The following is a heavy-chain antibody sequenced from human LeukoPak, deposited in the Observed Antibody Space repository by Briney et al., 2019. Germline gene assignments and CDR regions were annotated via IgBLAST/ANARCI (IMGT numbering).Heavy chain of an antibody. CDR3: ARGSHDFGDYGSPTYYYYYGMDV. Sequence: GGSLRLSCAASGFTFSSYEMNWVRQAPGKGLEWVSYISSSGSTIYYVDSLKGGFTISRDNAKNSLYLHINSLRAEDTTVYYSARGSHDFGDYGSPTYYYYYGMDVWGQGTPVTVSS. CDR2: ISSSGSTI. V-gene: IGHV3-48*03. D-gene: IGHD4-17*01. CDR1: GFTFSSYE. J-gene: IGHJ6*02.